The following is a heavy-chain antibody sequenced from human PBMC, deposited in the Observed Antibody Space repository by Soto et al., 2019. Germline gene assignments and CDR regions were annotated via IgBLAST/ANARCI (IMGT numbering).Heavy chain of an antibody. CDR1: GFTFSSYA. CDR2: ISYDGRDK. J-gene: IGHJ6*02. D-gene: IGHD3-3*01. Sequence: QVQLVESGGGVVQPGRSLRLSCADSGFTFSSYAMHWVRQAPGKGLEWVAVISYDGRDKYYEDSVKGRFTISRDNTKNTLYLQMHSLRAEDTAVYYCARDPQDYDFWSGPYGMDVWGQGTTVTVSS. V-gene: IGHV3-30*04. CDR3: ARDPQDYDFWSGPYGMDV.